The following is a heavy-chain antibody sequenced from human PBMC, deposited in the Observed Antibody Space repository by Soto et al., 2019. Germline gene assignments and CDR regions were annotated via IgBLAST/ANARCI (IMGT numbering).Heavy chain of an antibody. CDR2: IWYDGSNK. V-gene: IGHV3-33*01. D-gene: IGHD1-26*01. Sequence: QVQLVESGGGVVQPGRSLRLSCAASGFTFSSYGMHWVRQAPGKGLEWVAVIWYDGSNKYYADSVKGRFTISRDNSKNTLYLQMNSLRAEDTAVYYCARRKKWELTTDYWGQGTLVTVSS. J-gene: IGHJ4*02. CDR1: GFTFSSYG. CDR3: ARRKKWELTTDY.